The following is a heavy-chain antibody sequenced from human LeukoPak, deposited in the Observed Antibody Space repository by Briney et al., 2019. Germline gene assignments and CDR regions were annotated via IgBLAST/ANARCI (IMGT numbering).Heavy chain of an antibody. CDR1: GFTLRSYT. V-gene: IGHV3-21*04. J-gene: IGHJ4*02. CDR2: IGKI. Sequence: GGSLRLSCAASGFTLRSYTMNWVRQAPGKGLEWVSSIGKIYYADSVKGRFIISRDNSKNTLYLQMNSLRAEDTAVYYCARENDFYRYWGQGTLVTVSS. D-gene: IGHD1-1*01. CDR3: ARENDFYRY.